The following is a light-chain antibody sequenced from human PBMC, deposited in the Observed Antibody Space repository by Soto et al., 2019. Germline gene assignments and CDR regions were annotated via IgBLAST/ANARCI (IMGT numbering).Light chain of an antibody. J-gene: IGKJ4*01. CDR3: QQFGTSPLT. CDR1: QSVGSSY. V-gene: IGKV3-20*01. Sequence: EIVLTQSPGTLSLSPGERATLSCRASQSVGSSYLAWYQQKPGHAPRLLIYGASIRATGIPDRFSGSGSGRDFTLTVSRLEPEDFAVYYCQQFGTSPLTFGGGSKVEIK. CDR2: GAS.